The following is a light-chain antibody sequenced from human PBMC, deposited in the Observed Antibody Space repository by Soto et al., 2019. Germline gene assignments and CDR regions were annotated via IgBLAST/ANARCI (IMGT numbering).Light chain of an antibody. CDR1: QHIRKD. CDR3: QRYTNTNNQWI. Sequence: IQLTQSTASLSASVGDRVTPTCGASQHIRKDLAWYQQKTGKATQILSYGASNVQTGVSSRFSGNGSVTEFARMRSGLRTDDSATYYCQRYTNTNNQWIFVQGNKVDIK. J-gene: IGKJ2*01. V-gene: IGKV1-16*01. CDR2: GAS.